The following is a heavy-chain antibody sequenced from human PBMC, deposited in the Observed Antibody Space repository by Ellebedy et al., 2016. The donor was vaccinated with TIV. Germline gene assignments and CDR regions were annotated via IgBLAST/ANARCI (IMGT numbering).Heavy chain of an antibody. J-gene: IGHJ1*01. V-gene: IGHV3-23*01. D-gene: IGHD6-13*01. CDR1: GFTFSSYA. CDR3: AKDGAGSSSWYTEYFQH. CDR2: ICGSGGST. Sequence: GGSLRLSXAASGFTFSSYAMSWVRQAPGKGLEWVSTICGSGGSTYYADSVKGRFTISRDNSKNTLYLQMNSLRAEDTAVYYCAKDGAGSSSWYTEYFQHWGQGTLVTVSS.